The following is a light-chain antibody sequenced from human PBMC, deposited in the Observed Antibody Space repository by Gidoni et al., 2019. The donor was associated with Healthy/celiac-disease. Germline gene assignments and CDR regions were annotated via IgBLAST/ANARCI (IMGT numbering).Light chain of an antibody. CDR1: QSVSSY. V-gene: IGKV3-11*01. CDR2: DAS. CDR3: QQRSNWPRT. J-gene: IGKJ3*01. Sequence: EIVLTQSPATLSLSPGDRATLSCRPSQSVSSYLSWYQQKPGQSPRLLIYDASNRATGIPARFSGSWSGTDFTLTISSLEPEYFAVYYCQQRSNWPRTFGPGTKVEIK.